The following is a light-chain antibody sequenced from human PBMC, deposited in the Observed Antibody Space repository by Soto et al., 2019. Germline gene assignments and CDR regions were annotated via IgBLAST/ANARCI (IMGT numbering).Light chain of an antibody. J-gene: IGLJ2*01. CDR1: SSDVGGYNY. CDR3: SSYTSSSTLGHVV. V-gene: IGLV2-14*01. CDR2: DVS. Sequence: QSALTQPASVSGSPGQSITISCTGTSSDVGGYNYVSWYQQHPGKAPKFMIYDVSNRPSGVSNRFSGSKSGNTASLTISGLHAEDDADYYCSSYTSSSTLGHVVFGGGTKLTVL.